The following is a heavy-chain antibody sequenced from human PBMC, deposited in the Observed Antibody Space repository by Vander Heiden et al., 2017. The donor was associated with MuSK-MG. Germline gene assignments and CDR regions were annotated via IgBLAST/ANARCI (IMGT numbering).Heavy chain of an antibody. Sequence: QVQLVESGGGVVQPGRSLRLSCAASGFTFSSYGMHWVRQAPGKGLEWVAVISYDGSNKYYADSVKGRFTISRDNSKNTLYLQMNSLRAEDTAVYYCAKDLLAGTPPVCFDYWGQGTLVTVSS. D-gene: IGHD6-19*01. CDR2: ISYDGSNK. V-gene: IGHV3-30*18. CDR1: GFTFSSYG. CDR3: AKDLLAGTPPVCFDY. J-gene: IGHJ4*02.